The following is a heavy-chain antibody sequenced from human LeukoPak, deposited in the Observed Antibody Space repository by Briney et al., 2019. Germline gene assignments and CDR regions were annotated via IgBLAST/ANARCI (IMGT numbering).Heavy chain of an antibody. CDR1: GFTFSSYA. CDR3: ARGPSLSPYYYDSSEDAFDI. D-gene: IGHD3-22*01. V-gene: IGHV3-23*01. J-gene: IGHJ3*02. CDR2: ISGSGGST. Sequence: GGSLRLSCAASGFTFSSYAMSWVRQAPGKGLEWVSAISGSGGSTYYADSVKGRFTISRDNSKNTLYLQMNSLRAEDTAVYYCARGPSLSPYYYDSSEDAFDIWGQGTMVTVSS.